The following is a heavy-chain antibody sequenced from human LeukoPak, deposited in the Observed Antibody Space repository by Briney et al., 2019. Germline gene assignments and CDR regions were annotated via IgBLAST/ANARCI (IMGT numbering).Heavy chain of an antibody. V-gene: IGHV3-30*19. D-gene: IGHD6-19*01. CDR1: GFTFSSYG. J-gene: IGHJ3*02. CDR3: ARDRYTAVAGPDAFDI. CDR2: ISYDGSNK. Sequence: PGRSLRLSCAASGFTFSSYGMHWVRQAPGKGLEWVAVISYDGSNKYYADSVKGRFTISRDNSKNTVYLQMNSPRAEDTAVYYCARDRYTAVAGPDAFDIWGQGTMVTVSS.